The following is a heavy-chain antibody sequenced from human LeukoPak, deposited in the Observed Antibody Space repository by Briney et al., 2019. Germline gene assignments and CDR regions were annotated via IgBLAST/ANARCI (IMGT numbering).Heavy chain of an antibody. CDR3: ARVVRFWLVQRGSDY. CDR2: INPSGGST. J-gene: IGHJ4*02. Sequence: ASVKVSCKASGYTFTSYYMHWVRQAPGQGLEWMGIINPSGGSTSYAQKFQGRVTMTRDTSTSTVYMELSSLRSEDTAVYYCARVVRFWLVQRGSDYWGQGTLVTVSS. D-gene: IGHD6-19*01. CDR1: GYTFTSYY. V-gene: IGHV1-46*01.